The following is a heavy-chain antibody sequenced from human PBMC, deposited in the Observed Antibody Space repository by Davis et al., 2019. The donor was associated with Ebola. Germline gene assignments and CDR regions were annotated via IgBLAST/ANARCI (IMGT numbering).Heavy chain of an antibody. Sequence: SETLSLTCAVYGGSFSGYYWSWIRQPPGKGLEWIGEINHSGSTNYNPSLKSRVTISVDTSKNQFSLKLSSVTAADTAVYYCARDIRRFDTTGGMDVWGQGTTVTVSS. CDR2: INHSGST. D-gene: IGHD1-14*01. CDR1: GGSFSGYY. J-gene: IGHJ6*02. CDR3: ARDIRRFDTTGGMDV. V-gene: IGHV4-34*01.